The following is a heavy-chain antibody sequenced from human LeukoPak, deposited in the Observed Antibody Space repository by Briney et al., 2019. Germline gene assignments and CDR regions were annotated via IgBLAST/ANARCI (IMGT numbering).Heavy chain of an antibody. Sequence: GGSLRLSCAASGFTFDDYAMHWVRHAPGKGLEWVSLISWDGGSTYYADSVKGRFTISRDNAKNSLYLQMNSLRAEDTAVYYCARVGATYYYDRTTDYWGQGTLVTVSS. D-gene: IGHD3-22*01. V-gene: IGHV3-43D*03. CDR3: ARVGATYYYDRTTDY. CDR2: ISWDGGST. J-gene: IGHJ4*02. CDR1: GFTFDDYA.